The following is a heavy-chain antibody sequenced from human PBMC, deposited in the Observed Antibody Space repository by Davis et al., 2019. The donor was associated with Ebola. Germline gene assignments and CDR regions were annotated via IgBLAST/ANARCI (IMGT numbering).Heavy chain of an antibody. J-gene: IGHJ3*02. Sequence: PGGSLRLSCTASGFTFGDYAMSWVRQAPGKGLEWVAFIRSKAYGGTTEYAASVKGRFTISRDDSKSIAYLQMNSLKTEDTAVYYCTRGPQALWFGESNDAFDIWGQGTMVTVSS. CDR3: TRGPQALWFGESNDAFDI. CDR1: GFTFGDYA. V-gene: IGHV3-49*04. CDR2: IRSKAYGGTT. D-gene: IGHD3-10*01.